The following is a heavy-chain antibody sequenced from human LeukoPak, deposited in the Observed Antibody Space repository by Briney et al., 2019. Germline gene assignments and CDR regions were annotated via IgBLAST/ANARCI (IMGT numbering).Heavy chain of an antibody. V-gene: IGHV4-31*03. J-gene: IGHJ4*02. Sequence: HSETLSLTCPVSGGSISSGGYYWSWIRQHPGKGLEWIGYIYYSGSTYYNPSLKSRVTISVDTSKNQFSLKLSSVTAADTAVYYCARGYGGHFDYWGQGTLVTVSS. CDR3: ARGYGGHFDY. CDR1: GGSISSGGYY. D-gene: IGHD4-23*01. CDR2: IYYSGST.